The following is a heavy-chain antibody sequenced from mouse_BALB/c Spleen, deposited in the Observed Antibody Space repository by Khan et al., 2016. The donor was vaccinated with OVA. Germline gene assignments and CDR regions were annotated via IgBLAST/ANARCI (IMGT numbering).Heavy chain of an antibody. Sequence: VQLQASGAELVRPGASVKLSCKTTGYIFTSYWIHWVKQRSGQGLEWIARIYPGTGSTYYNEKFKGKATLTADKSSSTAYMQLSSLKSEDSAVXCCASDYGSNYAMDNWGQGTSVTVSS. CDR1: GYIFTSYW. D-gene: IGHD1-1*01. V-gene: IGHV1S132*01. CDR2: IYPGTGST. J-gene: IGHJ4*01. CDR3: ASDYGSNYAMDN.